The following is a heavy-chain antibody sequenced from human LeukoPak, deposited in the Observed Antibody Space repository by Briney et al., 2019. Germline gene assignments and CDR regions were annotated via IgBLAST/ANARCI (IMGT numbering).Heavy chain of an antibody. CDR2: IIPIFGIA. V-gene: IGHV1-69*04. CDR3: AREGLRSFKWFDP. Sequence: SVKVSCKASGGTFSSYAISWVRQAPGRGLEWMGRIIPIFGIANYAQKFQGRVTITADKSTSTAYMELSSLRSEDTAVYYCAREGLRSFKWFDPWGQGTLVTVSS. CDR1: GGTFSSYA. D-gene: IGHD4-17*01. J-gene: IGHJ5*02.